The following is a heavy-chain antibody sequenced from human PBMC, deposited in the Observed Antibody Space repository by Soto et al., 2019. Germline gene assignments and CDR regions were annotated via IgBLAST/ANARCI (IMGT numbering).Heavy chain of an antibody. V-gene: IGHV3-30-3*01. CDR2: ISYDGSNK. J-gene: IGHJ4*02. Sequence: GGSLRLSCAASGFTFSSYAMHWVRQAPGKGLEWVAVISYDGSNKYYADSVKGRFTISRDNSKNTLYLQMNSLRAEDTAVYYCARDNAPFRPVAGIVLYYWGQGTLVTVSS. D-gene: IGHD6-19*01. CDR3: ARDNAPFRPVAGIVLYY. CDR1: GFTFSSYA.